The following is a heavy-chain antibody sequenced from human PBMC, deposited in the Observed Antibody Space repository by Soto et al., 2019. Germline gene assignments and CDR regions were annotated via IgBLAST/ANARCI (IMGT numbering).Heavy chain of an antibody. D-gene: IGHD3-22*01. CDR3: ASQYSHYDSSGHLLFAYWDN. CDR1: GGSFSGYS. J-gene: IGHJ4*02. V-gene: IGHV4-34*01. CDR2: INHSGST. Sequence: SETLSLTCAVYGGSFSGYSWSWIRQPPGKGPEWIGEINHSGSTNHNPSLKSRLPVSVDTSKRPFSLNPRSVTAAATATYYCASQYSHYDSSGHLLFAYWDNWGQGTLVTVSS.